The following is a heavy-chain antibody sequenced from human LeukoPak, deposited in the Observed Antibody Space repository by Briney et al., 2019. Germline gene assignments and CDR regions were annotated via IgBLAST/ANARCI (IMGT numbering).Heavy chain of an antibody. CDR1: GGSINSDY. J-gene: IGHJ4*02. Sequence: SETLSLTCTVSGGSINSDYWSWIRQSPGKGLEWIGYIYYSGSTNYNPSLKSRVTISVDTSKNQFSLKLSSVTAADTAVYYCARVTGTTVLDYWGQGTLVTVSS. CDR2: IYYSGST. CDR3: ARVTGTTVLDY. D-gene: IGHD1-1*01. V-gene: IGHV4-59*01.